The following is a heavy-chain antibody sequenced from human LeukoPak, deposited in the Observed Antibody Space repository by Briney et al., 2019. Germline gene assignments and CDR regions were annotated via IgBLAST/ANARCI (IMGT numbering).Heavy chain of an antibody. CDR3: AKDRIIVGATFFDY. D-gene: IGHD1-26*01. V-gene: IGHV3-23*01. CDR1: GFTFSSNY. Sequence: AGGSLRLSCAASGFTFSSNYMSGVRQAPGKGLEWVSVISGSGGSTYYADSVKGRFTISRDNSKNTLYLQMNSLRAEDTAVYYCAKDRIIVGATFFDYWGQGTLVTVSS. CDR2: ISGSGGST. J-gene: IGHJ4*02.